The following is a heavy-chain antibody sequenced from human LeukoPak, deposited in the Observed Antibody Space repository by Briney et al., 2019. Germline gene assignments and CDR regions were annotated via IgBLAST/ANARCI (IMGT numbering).Heavy chain of an antibody. CDR2: ISTSGSTI. CDR1: GFIFSSYE. CDR3: ARETYYGSGSLYYFDY. Sequence: PGGSLRLSCAASGFIFSSYEMNWVRQAPGKGLEWISYISTSGSTIYHADSVKGRFTISRDNAKNSLYLQMNSLRAEDTAVYYCARETYYGSGSLYYFDYWGQGTLVTVSS. V-gene: IGHV3-48*03. J-gene: IGHJ4*02. D-gene: IGHD3-10*01.